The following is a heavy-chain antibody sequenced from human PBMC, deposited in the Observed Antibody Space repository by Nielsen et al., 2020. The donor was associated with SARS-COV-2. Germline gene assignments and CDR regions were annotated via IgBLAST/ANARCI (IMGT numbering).Heavy chain of an antibody. D-gene: IGHD3-10*01. CDR3: ARGWGSGSHRAYYYYYYGMDV. Sequence: RQPPGKGLEWIGYIYYSGSTYYNLSLKSRVTISVDTSKNQFSLKLSSVTAADTAVYYCARGWGSGSHRAYYYYYYGMDVWGQGTTVTVSS. J-gene: IGHJ6*02. CDR2: IYYSGST. V-gene: IGHV4-31*02.